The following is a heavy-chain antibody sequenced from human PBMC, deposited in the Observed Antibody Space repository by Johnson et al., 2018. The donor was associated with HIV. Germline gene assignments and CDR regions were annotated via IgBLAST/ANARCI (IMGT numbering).Heavy chain of an antibody. CDR2: IRSKAYGGTT. J-gene: IGHJ3*02. Sequence: EVQLVESGGCLVQPGRSLRLSCTASGFTFGDYAMSWVRQAPGKGLEWVGFIRSKAYGGTTEYAASVKGRFIISRDDSKSIAYLQMNSLKTEDTAVYYCAKDLEEGQQWLIGAFDIWGQGTMVTVSS. V-gene: IGHV3-49*04. D-gene: IGHD6-19*01. CDR1: GFTFGDYA. CDR3: AKDLEEGQQWLIGAFDI.